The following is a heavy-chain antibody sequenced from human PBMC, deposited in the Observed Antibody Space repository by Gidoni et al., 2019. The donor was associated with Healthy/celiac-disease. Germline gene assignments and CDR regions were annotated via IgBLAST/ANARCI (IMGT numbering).Heavy chain of an antibody. V-gene: IGHV3-21*01. Sequence: EVQLVESGGGLVKPGGSLRLSCAASGFTFSSSSMNWVRQAPGKGLEWVSSISSSSSYIYYADSVKGRFTISRDNAKNSLYLQMNSLRAEDTAVYYCARDPPYDILTGYFTHYYYYGMDVWGQGTTVTVSS. D-gene: IGHD3-9*01. CDR3: ARDPPYDILTGYFTHYYYYGMDV. CDR2: ISSSSSYI. CDR1: GFTFSSSS. J-gene: IGHJ6*02.